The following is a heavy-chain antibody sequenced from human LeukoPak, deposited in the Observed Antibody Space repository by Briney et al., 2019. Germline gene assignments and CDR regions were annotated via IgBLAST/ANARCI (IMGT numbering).Heavy chain of an antibody. CDR1: GFTFSNYW. D-gene: IGHD4/OR15-4a*01. V-gene: IGHV3-53*01. J-gene: IGHJ4*02. CDR2: IYSGGST. CDR3: ARRAGAYSHPYDY. Sequence: PGGSLRLSCAASGFTFSNYWMSWVRQAPGKGLEWVSVIYSGGSTYYADSVKGRFTISRDNSKNTLYLQMNSLRAEDTAVYYCARRAGAYSHPYDYWGQGTLVTVSS.